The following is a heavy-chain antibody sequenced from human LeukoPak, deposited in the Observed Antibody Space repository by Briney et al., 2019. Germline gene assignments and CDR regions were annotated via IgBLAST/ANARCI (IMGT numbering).Heavy chain of an antibody. D-gene: IGHD2-8*01. CDR3: AKDHGTNVYDPFDY. J-gene: IGHJ4*02. CDR1: GFNFRSHA. Sequence: PGESLRLSCAASGFNFRSHAMSWVRQAPGKGLEWASVISNGGAGTYYADSVKGRFTISRDNSKSTLYLQMSSLRAEDTAVYYCAKDHGTNVYDPFDYWGQGTLVTVSS. CDR2: ISNGGAGT. V-gene: IGHV3-23*01.